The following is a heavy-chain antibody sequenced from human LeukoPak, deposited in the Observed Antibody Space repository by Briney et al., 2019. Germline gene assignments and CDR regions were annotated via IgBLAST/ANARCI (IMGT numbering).Heavy chain of an antibody. CDR1: GFTFSSYS. J-gene: IGHJ4*02. CDR2: ISSSSSYI. Sequence: GGSLRLSCAASGFTFSSYSMNWVRQAPGKGLEWVSSISSSSSYIYYADSVKGRFTISRDNANNSLYLQMNGLRAEDMAVYYCASGVSIAAAFDYWGQGTLVTVSS. CDR3: ASGVSIAAAFDY. V-gene: IGHV3-21*01. D-gene: IGHD6-13*01.